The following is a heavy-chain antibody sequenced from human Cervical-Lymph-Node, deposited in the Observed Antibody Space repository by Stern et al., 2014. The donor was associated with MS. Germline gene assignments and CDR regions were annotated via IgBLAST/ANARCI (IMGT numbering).Heavy chain of an antibody. CDR2: IYPGDSDT. CDR1: GYSFTSYW. CDR3: ARPPYSSSSNWYFDL. Sequence: VQLMQSGAEVKKPGESLKISCKGSGYSFTSYWIGWVRQMPGKGLEWMGIIYPGDSDTRYSPSFQGQVTISADKSISTAYLQWSSLKASDTAMYYCARPPYSSSSNWYFDLWGRGTLVTVSS. D-gene: IGHD6-6*01. V-gene: IGHV5-51*01. J-gene: IGHJ2*01.